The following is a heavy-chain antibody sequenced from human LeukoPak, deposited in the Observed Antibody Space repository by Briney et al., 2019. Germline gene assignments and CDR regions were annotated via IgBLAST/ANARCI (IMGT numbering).Heavy chain of an antibody. V-gene: IGHV3-53*04. CDR3: AKNGPGGYYFDF. J-gene: IGHJ4*02. CDR2: VFSGGAT. D-gene: IGHD3-16*01. CDR1: GFTVSSNF. Sequence: GGSLRLSCAVSGFTVSSNFMSWVRQAPGKGLEWVSIVFSGGATYLADSVKGRFTISRHNSENTLYLQMNSLSADDTAVYYCAKNGPGGYYFDFWGQGTLVTASS.